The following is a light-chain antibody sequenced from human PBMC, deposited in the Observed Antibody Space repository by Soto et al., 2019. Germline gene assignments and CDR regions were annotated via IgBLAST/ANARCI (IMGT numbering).Light chain of an antibody. V-gene: IGKV3D-20*01. CDR1: QSVSSNY. J-gene: IGKJ4*01. CDR3: HQYGSSLLT. CDR2: DAS. Sequence: EIVLTQSPATLSLSPGERATLSCEASQSVSSNYLAWYQQKPGLAPRLLIYDASSRATGIPDRFSGSGSGTDFTLTITRLEPEDSAVYYCHQYGSSLLTFGGGTKVEIK.